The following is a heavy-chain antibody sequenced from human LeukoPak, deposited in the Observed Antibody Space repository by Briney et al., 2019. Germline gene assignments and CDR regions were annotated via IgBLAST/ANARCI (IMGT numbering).Heavy chain of an antibody. V-gene: IGHV1-2*06. CDR2: INPNSGGT. CDR3: ASEPRIVGATIDY. Sequence: ASVKVSCKASGYTFTGYYMHWVRQAPGQGLGWMGRINPNSGGTNYAQKFQGRVTMTRDTSISTAYMELSRLRSDDTAVYYCASEPRIVGATIDYWGQGTLVTVSS. CDR1: GYTFTGYY. J-gene: IGHJ4*02. D-gene: IGHD1-26*01.